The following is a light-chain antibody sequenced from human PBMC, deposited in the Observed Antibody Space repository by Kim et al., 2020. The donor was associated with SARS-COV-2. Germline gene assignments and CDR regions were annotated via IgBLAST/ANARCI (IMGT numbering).Light chain of an antibody. CDR1: SSDIGGYNY. J-gene: IGLJ1*01. Sequence: GQSITISCTGTSSDIGGYNYVSWYQQYPGKAPKLLIYDVTKRPSGVSNHFSGSKSGITASLTISGLQAEDEADYYCSSSASSSTYVFGIGTKVTVL. V-gene: IGLV2-14*04. CDR2: DVT. CDR3: SSSASSSTYV.